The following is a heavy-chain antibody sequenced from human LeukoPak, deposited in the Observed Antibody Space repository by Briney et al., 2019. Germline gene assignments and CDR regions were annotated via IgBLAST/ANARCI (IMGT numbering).Heavy chain of an antibody. CDR3: AIGDGSSTDAFDI. V-gene: IGHV4-59*01. CDR2: IYYSGST. J-gene: IGHJ3*02. Sequence: IPSETLSLTCTVSGGSISSFYWSWIRQPPGKGLEWIGYIYYSGSTNYNPSLKSRVTISVDTSKNQFSLKLSSVTAADTAVYYCAIGDGSSTDAFDIWGQGTMVTVSS. D-gene: IGHD5-24*01. CDR1: GGSISSFY.